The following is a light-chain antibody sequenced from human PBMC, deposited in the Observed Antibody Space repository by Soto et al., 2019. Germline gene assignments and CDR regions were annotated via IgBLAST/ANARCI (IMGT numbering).Light chain of an antibody. CDR2: LEGSGSY. CDR3: ETWDSKAENWV. J-gene: IGLJ3*02. Sequence: QSVLTQSSSASASLGSSVKLTCTLSSWHSSYIIAWQQQQPGKAPRYLMKLEGSGSYNKGIGVPDRFSGASSGAERYLTISDFQFEDEADYSWETWDSKAENWVFGVGTQLTAL. V-gene: IGLV4-60*02. CDR1: SWHSSYI.